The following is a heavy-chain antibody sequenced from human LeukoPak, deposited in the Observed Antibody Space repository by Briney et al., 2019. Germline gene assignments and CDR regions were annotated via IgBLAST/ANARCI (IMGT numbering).Heavy chain of an antibody. J-gene: IGHJ5*02. D-gene: IGHD3-10*01. CDR1: GGSISSGGYY. V-gene: IGHV4-31*03. CDR2: IYYSGST. Sequence: PSETLSLTCTVSGGSISSGGYYWSWIRQHPGKGLEWIGYIYYSGSTYYNPSLKSRVTISVDTSKNQFSLKLSSVTAADTAVYYCAGESPMGNWFDPWGQGTLVTVSS. CDR3: AGESPMGNWFDP.